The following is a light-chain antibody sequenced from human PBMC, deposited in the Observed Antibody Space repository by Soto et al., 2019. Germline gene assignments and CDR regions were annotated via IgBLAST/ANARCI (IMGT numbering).Light chain of an antibody. CDR1: QSLLHRNGYNY. Sequence: DIVMTQSPRSLPVTPGEPASISCRSSQSLLHRNGYNYLDWYLQKSGQSPQLLIYLGSNRASGVPGRFSGSGSGTDFRLKISRVEAEDVGFYYCMQALQTPTFGGGTKVEIK. CDR2: LGS. J-gene: IGKJ4*01. V-gene: IGKV2-28*01. CDR3: MQALQTPT.